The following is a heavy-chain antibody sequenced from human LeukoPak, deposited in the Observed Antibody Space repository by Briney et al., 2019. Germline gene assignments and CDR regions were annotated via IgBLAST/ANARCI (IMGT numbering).Heavy chain of an antibody. Sequence: GGSLRLSCAASAFTFSTSWMNWVRQPPGKGLEWVANIKQDGSEKYYVDSVKGRFTISRDNAKNSLYLQMNSLRAEDTAVYYCAREASDRLRPIDYWGQGTLVTVSS. CDR3: AREASDRLRPIDY. J-gene: IGHJ4*02. CDR2: IKQDGSEK. CDR1: AFTFSTSW. D-gene: IGHD4-17*01. V-gene: IGHV3-7*04.